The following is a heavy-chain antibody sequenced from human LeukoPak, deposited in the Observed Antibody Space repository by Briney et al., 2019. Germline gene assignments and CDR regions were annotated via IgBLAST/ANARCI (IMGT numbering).Heavy chain of an antibody. D-gene: IGHD4-17*01. Sequence: SETLSLTCTVSGGSVSSYFCSWIRQPPGKGLEWIGYIYYSGSTNYNPSLKSRVTISVDTSKNQFSLQLSSVTAADTAVYYCATTNSGDYSLFDYWGQGTLVTVSS. CDR3: ATTNSGDYSLFDY. V-gene: IGHV4-59*08. J-gene: IGHJ4*02. CDR1: GGSVSSYF. CDR2: IYYSGST.